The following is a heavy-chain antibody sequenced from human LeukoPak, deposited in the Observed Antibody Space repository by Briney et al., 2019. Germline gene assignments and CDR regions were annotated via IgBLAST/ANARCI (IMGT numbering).Heavy chain of an antibody. D-gene: IGHD4-17*01. CDR3: ARADPDYGDYVYYYYNMDV. CDR1: GGSFSGYY. CDR2: INHSGST. Sequence: SETLSLTCAVYGGSFSGYYWSWIRQPPGKGLEWIGEINHSGSTSYNPSLKSRVTISVDTSKNQFSLKLSSVTAADTAVYYCARADPDYGDYVYYYYNMDVWGQGTTVTVSS. J-gene: IGHJ6*02. V-gene: IGHV4-34*01.